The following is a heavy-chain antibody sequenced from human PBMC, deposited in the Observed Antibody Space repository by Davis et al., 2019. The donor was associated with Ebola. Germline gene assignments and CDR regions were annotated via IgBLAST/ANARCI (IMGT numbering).Heavy chain of an antibody. D-gene: IGHD1-26*01. J-gene: IGHJ4*02. V-gene: IGHV3-74*03. CDR2: INRDGSTT. CDR1: GFTFSSYW. Sequence: HTGGSLRLSCAASGFTFSSYWMHWVRQAPGKGLVWVSCINRDGSTTTYADSVKGRFTISRDNAKNTLYLQMTNLRVGDTAVYYCATLPGYYWGQGTLVTVSS. CDR3: ATLPGYY.